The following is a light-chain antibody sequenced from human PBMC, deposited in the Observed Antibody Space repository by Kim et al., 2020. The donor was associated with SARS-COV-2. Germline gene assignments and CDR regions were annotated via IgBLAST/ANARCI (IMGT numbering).Light chain of an antibody. CDR3: QQYDTLPLT. J-gene: IGKJ4*01. Sequence: ASIGDRVTITCQASQHIRTYLNWYQRKPGKAPSLLIYDASNLETGAPPRFSGSGSGTDFTFTISGLQPEDIATYYCQQYDTLPLTFGGGTKVDIK. V-gene: IGKV1-33*01. CDR1: QHIRTY. CDR2: DAS.